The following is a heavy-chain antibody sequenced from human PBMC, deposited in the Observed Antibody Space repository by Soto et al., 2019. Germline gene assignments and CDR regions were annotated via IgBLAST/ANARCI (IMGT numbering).Heavy chain of an antibody. V-gene: IGHV4-59*01. J-gene: IGHJ5*02. CDR1: GGSISSYY. CDR2: IYYSGST. Sequence: SETLSLTCTVSGGSISSYYWSWIRQPPGKGLEWIGYIYYSGSTNYNPSLKSRVTISVDTSKNQFSLKLSSVTAADTAVYYCARCGAKYYDILTGPFGNWFDPWGKGTLVTVSS. D-gene: IGHD3-9*01. CDR3: ARCGAKYYDILTGPFGNWFDP.